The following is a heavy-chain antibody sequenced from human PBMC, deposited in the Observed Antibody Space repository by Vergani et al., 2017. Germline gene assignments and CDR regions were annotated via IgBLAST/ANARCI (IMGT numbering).Heavy chain of an antibody. CDR2: ISGSGGFT. Sequence: VQLVESGGGVVQPGRSLRLSCETSGLMFNNYGMHWVRQAPGKGLEWVSGISGSGGFTYYADSVKGRFTISRDNSKNTMFLQMNNLRAEDTAVYYCAKDNVPGYYDSSGYCDYWGQGTLVTVSS. CDR3: AKDNVPGYYDSSGYCDY. D-gene: IGHD3-22*01. V-gene: IGHV3-23*04. CDR1: GLMFNNYG. J-gene: IGHJ4*02.